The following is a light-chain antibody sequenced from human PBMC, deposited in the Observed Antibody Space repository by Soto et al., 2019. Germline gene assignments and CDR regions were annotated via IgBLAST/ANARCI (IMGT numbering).Light chain of an antibody. J-gene: IGKJ4*01. CDR3: QQADRLPVT. CDR2: AAS. Sequence: DIKMTQSPSSVSASVGDRVTITCRASQDIRWLVWYQQKPGKAPKFLMSAASSLQSGVPSRFSDSRSGTDFTLTISSLQAEDFATYFCQQADRLPVTFGGGTKVEI. V-gene: IGKV1-12*01. CDR1: QDIRW.